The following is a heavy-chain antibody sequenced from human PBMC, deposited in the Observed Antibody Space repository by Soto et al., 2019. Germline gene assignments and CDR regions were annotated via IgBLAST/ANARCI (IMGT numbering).Heavy chain of an antibody. V-gene: IGHV3-23*01. CDR2: ISARGGSL. D-gene: IGHD1-26*01. CDR3: TKVYIEYSASVDK. J-gene: IGHJ4*02. CDR1: GFSFSSYA. Sequence: EVQLLESGGGLVQPGGSLRLSCAASGFSFSSYAMVWVRQAPGKGLEWVSVISARGGSLYFADSVKGRFTISRDNSKNVLSLEMNRLGGEDPATYFCTKVYIEYSASVDKWGQGDLV.